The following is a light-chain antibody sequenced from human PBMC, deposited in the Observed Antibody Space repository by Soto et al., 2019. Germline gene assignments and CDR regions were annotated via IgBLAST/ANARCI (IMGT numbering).Light chain of an antibody. CDR2: DTS. CDR3: QKFGISPGM. Sequence: EIVLTQSPGTLSLSPGERATLSCRANQSVRDRYLAWYQQKPGQAPSLLIYDTSTRAPGVPDRFSGSVYGPDFDLTIRRVEREDFAIYLFQKFGISPGMFVQGTKLQI. CDR1: QSVRDRY. V-gene: IGKV3-20*01. J-gene: IGKJ1*01.